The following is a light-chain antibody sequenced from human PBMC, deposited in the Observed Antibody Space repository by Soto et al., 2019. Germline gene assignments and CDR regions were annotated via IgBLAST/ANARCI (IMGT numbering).Light chain of an antibody. J-gene: IGKJ5*01. CDR1: QSISSY. V-gene: IGKV3-15*01. CDR2: GVS. Sequence: EIVMTQSQETLSVSAGERATLSCRATQSISSYLAWYQLKPGQAPRLLIYGVSTRATGIPARFSGSGSGTEFTLTISSLQSEDVAVYYCQQYSDWPSITFGQGTRLEIK. CDR3: QQYSDWPSIT.